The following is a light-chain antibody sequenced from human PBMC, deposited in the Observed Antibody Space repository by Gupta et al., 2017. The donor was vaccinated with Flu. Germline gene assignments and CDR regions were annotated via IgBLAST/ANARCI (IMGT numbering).Light chain of an antibody. J-gene: IGKJ3*01. CDR3: KQFHS. Sequence: AIQLTQSPSSLSASVGDRVTLTCRASQGISSGSAWYQQNPEKPPKLLIYEVSTLHSGVPSRFSGSGSGTDFTRTISSLQPEDFASYYSKQFHSFGPGTKVDMK. CDR1: QGISSG. CDR2: EVS. V-gene: IGKV1-13*02.